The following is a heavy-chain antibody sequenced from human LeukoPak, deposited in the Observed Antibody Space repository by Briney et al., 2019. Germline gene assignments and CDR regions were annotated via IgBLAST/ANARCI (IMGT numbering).Heavy chain of an antibody. CDR3: ARAPYYGPSFDY. CDR1: DGSISSNHW. Sequence: PSGTLSLTCVVSDGSISSNHWWSWVRQPPGKGLEWIGEIYHSGRTNYNPSLKSRVTISVDTSKNQFSLKLSSVTAADTAVYYCARAPYYGPSFDYWGQGTLVTVSS. D-gene: IGHD3-10*01. CDR2: IYHSGRT. V-gene: IGHV4-4*02. J-gene: IGHJ4*02.